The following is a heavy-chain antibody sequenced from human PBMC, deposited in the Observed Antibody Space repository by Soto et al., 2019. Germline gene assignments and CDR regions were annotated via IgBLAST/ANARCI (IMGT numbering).Heavy chain of an antibody. V-gene: IGHV4-4*02. CDR1: GGSISSNNR. J-gene: IGHJ4*02. D-gene: IGHD1-1*01. CDR3: AKLDGGGY. Sequence: QVQLQESGPGLVTPSGTLSLTCAVSGGSISSNNRWSWVRQPPGKGLEWIGEICHDGNTHYNPSLKSRVTISVDKSKNHFALILSSLTAADTAVYYCAKLDGGGYWGQGTLVTVSS. CDR2: ICHDGNT.